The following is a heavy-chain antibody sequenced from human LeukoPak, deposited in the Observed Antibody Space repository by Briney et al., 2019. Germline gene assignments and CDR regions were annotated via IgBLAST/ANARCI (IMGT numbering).Heavy chain of an antibody. CDR2: ISGSGGST. Sequence: GGSLRLSCAASGFSFSSFALTWVRQTPEKGLEWVSAISGSGGSTYYEDSGKGRFTISRNNSKNTLYLQMNSLRAEDTAVYYCAKDPGRVVRGIISFDYWGQGTLVTVSS. D-gene: IGHD3-10*01. CDR3: AKDPGRVVRGIISFDY. V-gene: IGHV3-23*01. CDR1: GFSFSSFA. J-gene: IGHJ4*02.